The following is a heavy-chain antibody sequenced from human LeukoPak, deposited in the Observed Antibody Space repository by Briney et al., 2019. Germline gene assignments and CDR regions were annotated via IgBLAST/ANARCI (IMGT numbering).Heavy chain of an antibody. Sequence: GGSLRLSCAASGFTFSSYAMHWVRQAPGRGLEWVAVISYDGSNKYYADSVKGRFTISRDNSKNTLYLQMNSLRAEDTAVYYCAKAPGIAVGGWGQGTLVTVSS. J-gene: IGHJ4*02. V-gene: IGHV3-30-3*01. CDR1: GFTFSSYA. CDR3: AKAPGIAVGG. D-gene: IGHD6-19*01. CDR2: ISYDGSNK.